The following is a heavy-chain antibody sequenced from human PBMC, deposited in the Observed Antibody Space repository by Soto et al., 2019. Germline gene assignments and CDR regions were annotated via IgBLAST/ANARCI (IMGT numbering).Heavy chain of an antibody. CDR1: GFSIRSYW. CDR2: ISADGTST. CDR3: VRSFCSGSNCYGWFDH. D-gene: IGHD2-15*01. J-gene: IGHJ5*02. Sequence: PGGSLRLSCVASGFSIRSYWMHWVRQAPGKGLVWVSRISADGTSTSVADSVTGRFTISRDNAKNTVFLQVSSLRDEDTALYYCVRSFCSGSNCYGWFDHWGQGT. V-gene: IGHV3-74*01.